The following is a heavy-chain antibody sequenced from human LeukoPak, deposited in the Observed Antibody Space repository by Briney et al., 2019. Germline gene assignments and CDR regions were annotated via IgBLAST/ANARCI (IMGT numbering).Heavy chain of an antibody. V-gene: IGHV4-34*01. CDR2: INHSGST. D-gene: IGHD2-15*01. J-gene: IGHJ4*02. Sequence: SETLSLTCAVYGGSFSGYYWSWIRQPPGKGLEWIGEINHSGSTNYNPSLKSRVTISVDTSKNQFSLKLSSVTAADTAVYYCARGWWELRTFDYWGQGTLVTVSS. CDR1: GGSFSGYY. CDR3: ARGWWELRTFDY.